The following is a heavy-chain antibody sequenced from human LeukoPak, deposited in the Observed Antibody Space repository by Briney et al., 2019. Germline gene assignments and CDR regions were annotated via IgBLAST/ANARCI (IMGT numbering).Heavy chain of an antibody. Sequence: SETLSLTCAVYGGSFSGYYWSWIRQPPGKGLEWIGEINHSGSTNYNPSLKSRVTISVDTSKNQFSLKLSSVTAADTAVYYCARDPHDYGDYGDAFDIWGQGTMVTVSS. CDR3: ARDPHDYGDYGDAFDI. V-gene: IGHV4-34*01. D-gene: IGHD4-17*01. CDR1: GGSFSGYY. J-gene: IGHJ3*02. CDR2: INHSGST.